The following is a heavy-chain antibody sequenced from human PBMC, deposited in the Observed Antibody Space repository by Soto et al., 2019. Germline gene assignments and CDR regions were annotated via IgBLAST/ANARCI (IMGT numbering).Heavy chain of an antibody. CDR1: GFTVSTKY. CDR2: IYSGGST. J-gene: IGHJ4*02. D-gene: IGHD3-16*01. CDR3: ARDPWAADY. Sequence: GGSLRLSCAASGFTVSTKYMSWVRQAPGKGLERVSVIYSGGSTFYADSVRGRFTISRDNSKNTVNLQMNSLRAEDTAVYYCARDPWAADYWGQGTLVTLSS. V-gene: IGHV3-66*01.